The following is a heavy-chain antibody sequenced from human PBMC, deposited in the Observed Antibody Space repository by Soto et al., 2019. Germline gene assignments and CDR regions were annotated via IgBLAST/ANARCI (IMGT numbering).Heavy chain of an antibody. J-gene: IGHJ4*02. CDR1: GGTFRNYP. D-gene: IGHD4-4*01. CDR2: IFHLTDIP. V-gene: IGHV1-69*02. CDR3: ARTTLVVLNYFES. Sequence: QVQLAQSGTEVKKPGSSVKVSCKAYGGTFRNYPINWVRQATGQGLEWMGSIFHLTDIPDYEQKFQARLTMSADKSTRTAYMALRGLKSEDTAMYFCARTTLVVLNYFESWGQVTLVTVSS.